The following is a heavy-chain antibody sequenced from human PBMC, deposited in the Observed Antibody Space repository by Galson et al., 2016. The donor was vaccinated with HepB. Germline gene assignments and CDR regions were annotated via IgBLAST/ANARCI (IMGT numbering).Heavy chain of an antibody. CDR2: TYYRSKWFN. CDR1: GDSVSSNSAA. V-gene: IGHV6-1*01. CDR3: ARGTSAFFYY. J-gene: IGHJ4*02. D-gene: IGHD1-1*01. Sequence: CAISGDSVSSNSAAWNWIRQSPSRGLEWLGRTYYRSKWFNNDAVSVKSRITIKPDTYKNQFSLQLNSVTPEDTAVYFCARGTSAFFYYWGQGTLITVSS.